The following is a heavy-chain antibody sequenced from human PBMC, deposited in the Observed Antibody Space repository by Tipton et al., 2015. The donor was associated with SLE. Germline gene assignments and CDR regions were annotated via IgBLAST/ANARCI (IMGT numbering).Heavy chain of an antibody. CDR1: GGSFSGYY. CDR3: ARGREYQLLYCAFDI. CDR2: INHSGST. D-gene: IGHD2-2*02. J-gene: IGHJ3*02. Sequence: LRLSCAVYGGSFSGYYWSWIRQPPGKGLEWIGEINHSGSTNYKPSLKSRVTISVDTSKNQFSLKLSSVPAADTAVYYCARGREYQLLYCAFDIWGQGTMVTVSS. V-gene: IGHV4-34*01.